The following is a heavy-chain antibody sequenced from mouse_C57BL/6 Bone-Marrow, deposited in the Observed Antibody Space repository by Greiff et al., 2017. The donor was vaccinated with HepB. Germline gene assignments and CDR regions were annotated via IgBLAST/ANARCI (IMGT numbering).Heavy chain of an antibody. Sequence: LQQSGAELVRPGTSVKVSCKASGYAFTNYLIEWVKQRPGQGLEWIGVINPGSGGTNYNEKFKGKATLTADKSSSTAYMQLSSLTSEDSAVYFCARSPLITTVVAKDYWGQGTTLTVSS. D-gene: IGHD1-1*01. V-gene: IGHV1-54*01. J-gene: IGHJ2*01. CDR2: INPGSGGT. CDR3: ARSPLITTVVAKDY. CDR1: GYAFTNYL.